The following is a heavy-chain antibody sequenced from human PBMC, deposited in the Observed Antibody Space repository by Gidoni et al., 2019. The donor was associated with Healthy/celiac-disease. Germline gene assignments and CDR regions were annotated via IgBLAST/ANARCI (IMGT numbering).Heavy chain of an antibody. CDR1: GYSISSGYY. V-gene: IGHV4-38-2*02. D-gene: IGHD3-10*01. Sequence: QVQLQESGPGLVKPSETLSLTCTVSGYSISSGYYWGWIRQPPGKGLEWIGSIYHSGSTYYNPSLKSRVTISVDTSKNQFSLKLSSVTAADTAVYYCAGLYGSGSAGDYWGQGTLVTVSS. CDR2: IYHSGST. CDR3: AGLYGSGSAGDY. J-gene: IGHJ4*02.